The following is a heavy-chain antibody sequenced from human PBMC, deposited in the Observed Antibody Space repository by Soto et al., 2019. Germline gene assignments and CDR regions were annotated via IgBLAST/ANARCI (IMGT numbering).Heavy chain of an antibody. D-gene: IGHD2-15*01. V-gene: IGHV1-69*06. Sequence: SVKVSCKASGGTFSSYGINWVRQAPGQGLEWMGAIIPIFGTTNYAQKFQGRVTITADKSTSTAYMELSSLRSEDTAMYYCARGYCSGGSCYSHTYYYYSMDVWGQGTTVTVS. CDR3: ARGYCSGGSCYSHTYYYYSMDV. CDR2: IIPIFGTT. J-gene: IGHJ6*02. CDR1: GGTFSSYG.